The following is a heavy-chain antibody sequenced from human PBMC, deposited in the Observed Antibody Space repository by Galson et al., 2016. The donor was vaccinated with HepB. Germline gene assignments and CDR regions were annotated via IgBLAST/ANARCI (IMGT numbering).Heavy chain of an antibody. V-gene: IGHV3-30*03. CDR2: ISYEGNTK. CDR1: GFPFSPAW. J-gene: IGHJ6*02. D-gene: IGHD5-12*01. CDR3: VRDSPNLLVPAAIMYDMDV. Sequence: SLRLSCAGSGFPFSPAWMNWVRQAPGKGLEWVAVISYEGNTKYYADSLKGRFTISRDNAKNTLYLQMSSLRPEDTAMYYCVRDSPNLLVPAAIMYDMDVWGQGTTVTVSS.